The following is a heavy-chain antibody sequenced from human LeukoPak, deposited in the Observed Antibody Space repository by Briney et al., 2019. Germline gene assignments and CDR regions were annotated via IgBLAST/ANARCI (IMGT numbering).Heavy chain of an antibody. J-gene: IGHJ1*01. V-gene: IGHV4-61*02. CDR1: GGSISSGSYY. CDR2: IYTSGST. CDR3: ATPGAAARDEYFQY. D-gene: IGHD6-13*01. Sequence: PSETLSLTCTVSGGSISSGSYYWSWIRQPAGKGLEWIGRIYTSGSTNYNPSLKSRVTISVDTSKNQFSLKLSSVTAADTAVYYCATPGAAARDEYFQYWSQGTLVTVPS.